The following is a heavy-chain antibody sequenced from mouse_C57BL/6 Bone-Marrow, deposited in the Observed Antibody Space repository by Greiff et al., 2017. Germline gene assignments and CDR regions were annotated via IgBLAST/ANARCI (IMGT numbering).Heavy chain of an antibody. CDR2: IYPGDGAT. D-gene: IGHD1-1*01. J-gene: IGHJ2*01. Sequence: QVQLQQSGPELVKPWASVKISCTASGYAFSSSWMNWVKQTPGKGLEWIGRIYPGDGATNYTGNFKGKATLIADKTSSTAYMQLSSLTSEDSAVYFCAIIPNYYGSSYPDYWGKGTTLTVSS. CDR1: GYAFSSSW. V-gene: IGHV1-82*01. CDR3: AIIPNYYGSSYPDY.